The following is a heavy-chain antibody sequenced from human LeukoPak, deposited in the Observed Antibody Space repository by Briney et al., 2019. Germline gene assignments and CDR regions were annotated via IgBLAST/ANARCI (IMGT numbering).Heavy chain of an antibody. D-gene: IGHD5-18*01. CDR3: ARKGDTAMAHFDY. J-gene: IGHJ4*02. Sequence: GGSLRLSCAASGFTFSSYAMSWVRQAPGKGLEWVSAISGSGGSTYYADSVKGRFTISRDNSKNSLYLQMNSLRAEDTAVYYCARKGDTAMAHFDYWGQGTLVTVSS. CDR2: ISGSGGST. V-gene: IGHV3-23*01. CDR1: GFTFSSYA.